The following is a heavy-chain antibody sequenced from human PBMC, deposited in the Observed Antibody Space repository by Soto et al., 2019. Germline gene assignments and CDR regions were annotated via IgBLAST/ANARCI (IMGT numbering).Heavy chain of an antibody. J-gene: IGHJ6*02. CDR3: ARRPTLELPYYYYGMDV. D-gene: IGHD1-7*01. CDR1: GGSISSSSYY. Sequence: PSETLSHTCTVSGGSISSSSYYWGWIRQPPGKGLEWIGSIYYSGSTYYNPSLKSRVTISVDTSKNQFSLKLSSVTAADTAVYYCARRPTLELPYYYYGMDVWGQGTTVTVSS. V-gene: IGHV4-39*01. CDR2: IYYSGST.